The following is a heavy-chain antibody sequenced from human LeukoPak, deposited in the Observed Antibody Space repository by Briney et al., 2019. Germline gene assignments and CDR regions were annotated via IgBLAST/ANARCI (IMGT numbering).Heavy chain of an antibody. Sequence: SETPSLTCAVYGGSFSGYYWSWIRQPPGKGLEWIGEINHSGSTNYNPSLKSRVTISVDTSKNQFSLKLSSVTAADTAVYYCARASRGYCSSTSCYTKSYFGYWGQGTLVTVSS. CDR2: INHSGST. J-gene: IGHJ4*02. V-gene: IGHV4-34*01. CDR3: ARASRGYCSSTSCYTKSYFGY. CDR1: GGSFSGYY. D-gene: IGHD2-2*02.